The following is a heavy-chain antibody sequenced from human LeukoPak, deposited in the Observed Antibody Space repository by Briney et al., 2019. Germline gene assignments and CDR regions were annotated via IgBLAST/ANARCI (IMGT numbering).Heavy chain of an antibody. V-gene: IGHV1-8*01. CDR2: MNPNSGNT. Sequence: ASVNVPCKASGYTFTSYDINWVRQATGQGLEWMGWMNPNSGNTGYAQKFQGRVTMTRNTSISTAYIELSSLRSEDTAVYYCARGFGYSYGLDYYYYMDVWGKGTTVTVSS. D-gene: IGHD5-18*01. CDR3: ARGFGYSYGLDYYYYMDV. CDR1: GYTFTSYD. J-gene: IGHJ6*03.